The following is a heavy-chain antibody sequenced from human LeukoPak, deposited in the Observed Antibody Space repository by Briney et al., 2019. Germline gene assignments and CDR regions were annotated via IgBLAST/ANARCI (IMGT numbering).Heavy chain of an antibody. V-gene: IGHV1-2*02. D-gene: IGHD2-15*01. CDR3: ARDLGRYCSGGSCHYYSYYMDV. CDR1: GYTFTGYY. CDR2: INPNSGGT. J-gene: IGHJ6*03. Sequence: ASVKVSCKASGYTFTGYYMHWVRQAPGQGLEWMGWINPNSGGTNYAQKFQGRVTMTRDTSISTAYMELSRLRSDDTAVYYCARDLGRYCSGGSCHYYSYYMDVWGKGTMVTVSS.